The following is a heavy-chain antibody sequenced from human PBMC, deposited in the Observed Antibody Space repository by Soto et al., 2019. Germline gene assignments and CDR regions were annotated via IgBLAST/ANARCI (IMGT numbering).Heavy chain of an antibody. D-gene: IGHD4-17*01. Sequence: GGSLRLSCVASGFSFSSYWMVWVRQAPGKGLEWVANIKEDGSEKYYVDSVKGRFTISRDHGKKSLYLQMNSLRAEDTAVYYCAKGLFYGGDFDSWGQGTLVTVSS. J-gene: IGHJ4*02. CDR2: IKEDGSEK. CDR3: AKGLFYGGDFDS. CDR1: GFSFSSYW. V-gene: IGHV3-7*01.